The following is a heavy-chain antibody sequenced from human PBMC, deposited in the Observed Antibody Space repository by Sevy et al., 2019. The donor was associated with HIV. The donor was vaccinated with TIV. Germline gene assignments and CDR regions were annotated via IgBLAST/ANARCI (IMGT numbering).Heavy chain of an antibody. V-gene: IGHV4-39*01. J-gene: IGHJ6*02. Sequence: SETLSLTCTVSGGSISSSSYYWGWIRQPPGKGLEWIGSIYYSGGTYYNPSLKSRVTISVDTSKNQFSLKLSSVTAADTAVYYCARPRNGMDVWGQGTTVTVSS. CDR3: ARPRNGMDV. CDR2: IYYSGGT. CDR1: GGSISSSSYY.